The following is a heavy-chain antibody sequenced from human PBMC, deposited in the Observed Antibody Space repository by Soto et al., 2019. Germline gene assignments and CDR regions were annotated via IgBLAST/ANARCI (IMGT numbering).Heavy chain of an antibody. Sequence: EEQLVESGGGLAQPGGSLRLSCAASGFTFSSYWMSWVRQPPGKGLEWVANIKQDGSEKYYVDSVKGRFTLSRDNAKNSLHLQMDSLRAEDTAMYFCARVAYVNCWIFDCWGQGTLVTVSS. D-gene: IGHD2-21*01. CDR2: IKQDGSEK. CDR3: ARVAYVNCWIFDC. J-gene: IGHJ4*01. V-gene: IGHV3-7*01. CDR1: GFTFSSYW.